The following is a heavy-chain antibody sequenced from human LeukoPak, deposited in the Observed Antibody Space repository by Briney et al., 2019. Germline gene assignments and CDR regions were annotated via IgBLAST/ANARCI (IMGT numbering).Heavy chain of an antibody. Sequence: ASVKVSCKASGYTFTGYYMHWVRQAPGQGLEWMGWINPNSGGTNYAQKFQGRVTMTRDTSISTAYMELSRLRSDDTAVYYCARDGYDSSGYYPLGAFDIWGQGTMVTGSS. V-gene: IGHV1-2*02. CDR3: ARDGYDSSGYYPLGAFDI. D-gene: IGHD3-22*01. CDR1: GYTFTGYY. J-gene: IGHJ3*02. CDR2: INPNSGGT.